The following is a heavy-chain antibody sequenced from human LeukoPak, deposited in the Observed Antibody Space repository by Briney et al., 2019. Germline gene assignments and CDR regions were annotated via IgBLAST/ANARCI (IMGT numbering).Heavy chain of an antibody. D-gene: IGHD3-22*01. CDR3: ARDIVVPARDYHYFMDV. CDR2: ISSTSNTV. CDR1: GFTFSNYN. J-gene: IGHJ6*03. Sequence: PGGSLRLSCAASGFTFSNYNMNWVRQAPGKGLEWVSYISSTSNTVYYGDSVKGRFTISRDNAKSSLFLHMNSLRDEDTAVYYCARDIVVPARDYHYFMDVWGKGTTVAVSS. V-gene: IGHV3-48*02.